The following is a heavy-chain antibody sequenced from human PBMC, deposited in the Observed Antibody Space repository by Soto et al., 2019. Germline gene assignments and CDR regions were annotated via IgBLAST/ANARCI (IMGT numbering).Heavy chain of an antibody. CDR1: GFTFSSYA. Sequence: QVQLVESGGGVVQPGRSLRLSCAASGFTFSSYAMHWVRQAPGKGLEWVAVISYDGSNKYYADSVKGRFTISRDNSKNTLYLQMNSLRAEDTAVYYCARPYSRGDYYYYYGMDVWGQGTTVTVSS. V-gene: IGHV3-30-3*01. CDR2: ISYDGSNK. J-gene: IGHJ6*02. CDR3: ARPYSRGDYYYYYGMDV. D-gene: IGHD6-13*01.